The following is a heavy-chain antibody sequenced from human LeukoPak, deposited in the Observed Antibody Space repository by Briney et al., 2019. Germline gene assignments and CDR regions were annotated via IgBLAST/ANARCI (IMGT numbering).Heavy chain of an antibody. CDR1: GYSFTSYW. CDR3: ATLGYCSRTSCPRNYFDC. J-gene: IGHJ4*02. CDR2: IYPGDSET. D-gene: IGHD2-2*01. Sequence: GESLKISCKGSGYSFTSYWIGWVRQMPGKGLEWMGIIYPGDSETRYSPSFQGQVTISADKSISSAYLQWSSLRASDTAMYYCATLGYCSRTSCPRNYFDCWGQGTLVTVSS. V-gene: IGHV5-51*01.